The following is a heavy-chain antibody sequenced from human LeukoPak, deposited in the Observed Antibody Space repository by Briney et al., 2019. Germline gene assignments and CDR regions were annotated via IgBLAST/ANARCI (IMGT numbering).Heavy chain of an antibody. Sequence: SGPTLVKPTQTLTLTCTFSGFSLSTSGVGVGWIRQPPGKALEWLALIYWNDDKRYSPSLKSRLTITKDTSKNQVVLTMTNMDPVDTATYYCAREQSIAAAAGVFYFDYWGQGTLVTVSS. V-gene: IGHV2-5*01. CDR1: GFSLSTSGVG. J-gene: IGHJ4*02. CDR3: AREQSIAAAAGVFYFDY. D-gene: IGHD6-13*01. CDR2: IYWNDDK.